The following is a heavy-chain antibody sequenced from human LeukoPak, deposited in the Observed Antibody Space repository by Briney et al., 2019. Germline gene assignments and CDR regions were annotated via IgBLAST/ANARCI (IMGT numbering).Heavy chain of an antibody. CDR1: GFTFSSYS. CDR2: ISSSSSYI. D-gene: IGHD2/OR15-2a*01. V-gene: IGHV3-21*04. CDR3: AKFRIGRSTLDAFDI. J-gene: IGHJ3*02. Sequence: PGGSLRLSCAASGFTFSSYSMNWVRQAPGKGLEWVSSISSSSSYIYYADSVKGRFTISRDSSKNTLYLQMNSLRAEDTAVYYCAKFRIGRSTLDAFDIWGQGTMVTVSS.